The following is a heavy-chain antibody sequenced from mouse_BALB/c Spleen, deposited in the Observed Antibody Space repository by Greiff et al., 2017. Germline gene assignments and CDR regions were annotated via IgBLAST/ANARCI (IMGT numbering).Heavy chain of an antibody. CDR2: ISSGGGNT. J-gene: IGHJ1*01. Sequence: EVKLVESGGGLVKPGGSLKLSCAASGFTFSSYTMSWVRQTPEKRLEWVATISSGGGNTYYPDSVKGRFTISRDNAKNNLYLQMSSLRSEDTALYYCARLYGSSPSYWYFDVWGAGTTVTVSS. V-gene: IGHV5-9*03. CDR1: GFTFSSYT. D-gene: IGHD1-1*01. CDR3: ARLYGSSPSYWYFDV.